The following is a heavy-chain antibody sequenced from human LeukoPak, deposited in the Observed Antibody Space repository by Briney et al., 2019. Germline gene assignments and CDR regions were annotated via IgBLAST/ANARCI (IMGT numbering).Heavy chain of an antibody. CDR3: ATYLYGGDYGSYYFDY. V-gene: IGHV4-4*02. Sequence: PSETLSLTCAVSGGSITSSHWWSWARPPPGKGLEWIGEIYHGGTTNYNPSLRSRVTMSVDKSKNQFYLKVSSVTAADTAVYYCATYLYGGDYGSYYFDYWGQGTLVTVS. J-gene: IGHJ4*02. D-gene: IGHD4-23*01. CDR1: GGSITSSHW. CDR2: IYHGGTT.